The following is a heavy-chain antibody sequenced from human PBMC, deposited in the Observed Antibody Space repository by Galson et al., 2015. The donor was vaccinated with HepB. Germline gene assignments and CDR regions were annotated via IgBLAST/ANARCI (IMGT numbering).Heavy chain of an antibody. CDR2: IYSGGST. J-gene: IGHJ4*02. CDR1: GFTVSSNY. Sequence: SLRLSCAASGFTVSSNYMSWVRQAPGKGLEWVSVIYSGGSTYYADSVKGRFTISRDNSKNTLYLQMNSLMAEDTAVYYCARSLYAYSYGFDYWGQGTLVTVSS. CDR3: ARSLYAYSYGFDY. D-gene: IGHD5-18*01. V-gene: IGHV3-66*01.